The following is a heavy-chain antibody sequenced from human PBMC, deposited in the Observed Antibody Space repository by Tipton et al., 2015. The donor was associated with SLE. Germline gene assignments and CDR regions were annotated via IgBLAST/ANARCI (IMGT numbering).Heavy chain of an antibody. CDR1: GFTFSCCG. J-gene: IGHJ6*03. V-gene: IGHV3-23*01. D-gene: IGHD4/OR15-4a*01. CDR2: ISANSRDT. CDR3: AKGDASRDYAYYLDV. Sequence: SLRLSCAASGFTFSCCGMDWVRQAQGKGLEGVSTISANSRDTYYADSVKGRFTISRDNSKNTLSLQMNSLRAEDTAVYYCAKGDASRDYAYYLDVWGKGTTVTVSS.